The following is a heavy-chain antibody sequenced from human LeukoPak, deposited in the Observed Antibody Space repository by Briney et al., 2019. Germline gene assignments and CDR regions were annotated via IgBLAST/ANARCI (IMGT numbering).Heavy chain of an antibody. J-gene: IGHJ4*02. V-gene: IGHV3-23*01. D-gene: IGHD4-17*01. CDR2: ISGSGGST. Sequence: GGSLRLSWAASGFTFSSYAMSWVRQAPGKGLEWVSAISGSGGSTYYADSVKGRFTISRDNSKNTLYLQMNSLRAEDAAVYYCAKVHMTTVTTDFDYWGQGTLVTVSS. CDR1: GFTFSSYA. CDR3: AKVHMTTVTTDFDY.